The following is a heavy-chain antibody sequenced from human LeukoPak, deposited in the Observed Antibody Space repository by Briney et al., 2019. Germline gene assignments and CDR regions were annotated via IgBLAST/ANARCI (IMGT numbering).Heavy chain of an antibody. CDR3: ARAYPSLSSWYRAVAQHDAFDI. CDR2: ISSNGGST. V-gene: IGHV3-64*01. CDR1: GFTFSSYA. Sequence: HPGGSLRLSCAASGFTFSSYAMHWVRQAPGKGLEYVSAISSNGGSTYYANSVKGRFTISRDNSKNTLYLQMGSLRAEDMAVYYCARAYPSLSSWYRAVAQHDAFDIWGQGTMVTVSS. J-gene: IGHJ3*02. D-gene: IGHD6-13*01.